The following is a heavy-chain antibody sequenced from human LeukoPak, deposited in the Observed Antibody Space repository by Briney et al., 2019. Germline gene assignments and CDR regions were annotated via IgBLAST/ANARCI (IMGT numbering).Heavy chain of an antibody. CDR2: INPNSGGT. CDR3: ARPRWELLEDDAFDI. Sequence: ASLKVSCKASGYTFTGYYMHWVRQAPGQGLEWMGWINPNSGGTNYAQKFQGRVTMTRDTSISTAYMELSRLRSDDTAVYYCARPRWELLEDDAFDIWGQGTMVTVSS. CDR1: GYTFTGYY. V-gene: IGHV1-2*02. D-gene: IGHD1-26*01. J-gene: IGHJ3*02.